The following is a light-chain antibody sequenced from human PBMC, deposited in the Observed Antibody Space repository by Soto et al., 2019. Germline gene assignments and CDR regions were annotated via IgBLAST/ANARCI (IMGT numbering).Light chain of an antibody. CDR1: SSDVGSYNL. V-gene: IGLV2-23*02. CDR2: EVS. J-gene: IGLJ1*01. CDR3: CSYAGSSTV. Sequence: QSELPQPASVSGSPGQSITISCTGTSSDVGSYNLVSWYQQHPGKAPKVMIYEVSKRPSGVSNRFSGSKSGNTASLTISGLQAEDEADYYCCSYAGSSTVFGNGTKVTVL.